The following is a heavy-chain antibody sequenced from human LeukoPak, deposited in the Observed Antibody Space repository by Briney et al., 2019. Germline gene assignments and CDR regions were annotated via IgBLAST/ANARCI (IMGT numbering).Heavy chain of an antibody. CDR1: GFTFSSYG. D-gene: IGHD5-18*01. CDR3: AKDRGYSYGLSEIYYFDY. Sequence: GGSLRLSCAASGFTFSSYGMHWVRQAPGKGLEWVAVISYDGSNKYYADSVKGRFTISRDNSKNTLYLQMNSLRAEDTAIYYCAKDRGYSYGLSEIYYFDYWGQGTLVTVSS. CDR2: ISYDGSNK. V-gene: IGHV3-30*18. J-gene: IGHJ4*02.